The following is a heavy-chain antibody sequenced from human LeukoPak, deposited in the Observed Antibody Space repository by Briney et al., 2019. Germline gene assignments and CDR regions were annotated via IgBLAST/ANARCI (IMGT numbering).Heavy chain of an antibody. CDR3: AKNRVPTAITPDS. V-gene: IGHV3-30*18. Sequence: GGSLRLSCAASGFTFSSYGMHWVRQAPGKGLEWVAVIPFDGSNKYYTDSVMGRFTISRDNSKNTLYPQMNSLRPEDTAVYYCAKNRVPTAITPDSWGQGTLVTVSS. CDR2: IPFDGSNK. J-gene: IGHJ5*01. CDR1: GFTFSSYG. D-gene: IGHD2-2*02.